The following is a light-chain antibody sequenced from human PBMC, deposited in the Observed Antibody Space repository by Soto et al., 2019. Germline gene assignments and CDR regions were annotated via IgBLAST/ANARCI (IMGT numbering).Light chain of an antibody. CDR2: DAS. V-gene: IGKV1-5*01. CDR1: QSINTW. J-gene: IGKJ1*01. CDR3: QQYETFSGT. Sequence: DIQITPSPSTLSATIGDRVTITCRASQSINTWLAWYQQRPGKAPKLLVYDASSLESGVPSRFRGSGSGTKFTLTIASLQPDDFATYYCQQYETFSGTFGPGAKVDIK.